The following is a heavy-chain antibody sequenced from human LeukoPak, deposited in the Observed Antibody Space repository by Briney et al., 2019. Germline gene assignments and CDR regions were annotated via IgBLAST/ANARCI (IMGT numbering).Heavy chain of an antibody. J-gene: IGHJ4*02. CDR3: ATGGHLDY. CDR2: INEDGSEE. D-gene: IGHD3-16*01. CDR1: GLTFRSFW. V-gene: IGHV3-7*01. Sequence: GGSLRLSCVASGLTFRSFWMTWARQAPGKGLEWVANINEDGSEENHVDSVKGRFTIARDNAKNSLSLQMNSLRAEDSAVYYCATGGHLDYWGQGTRATVSS.